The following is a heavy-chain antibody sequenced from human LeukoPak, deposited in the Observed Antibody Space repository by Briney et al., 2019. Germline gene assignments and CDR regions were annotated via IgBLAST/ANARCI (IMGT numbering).Heavy chain of an antibody. CDR3: ARHRNCGGDCYPYYYYYMDV. CDR1: GGSISSYY. CDR2: IYYSGST. D-gene: IGHD2-21*01. J-gene: IGHJ6*03. Sequence: SETLSLTCTVSGGSISSYYWSWIRQPPGKGLEWIGYIYYSGSTNYNPSLKSRVTISVDTSKNQFSLKLSSVTAADTAVYYCARHRNCGGDCYPYYYYYMDVWGKGTTVTVSS. V-gene: IGHV4-59*08.